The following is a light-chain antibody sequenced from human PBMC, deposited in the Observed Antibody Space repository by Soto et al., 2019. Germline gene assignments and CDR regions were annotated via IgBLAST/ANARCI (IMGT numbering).Light chain of an antibody. CDR2: GAS. V-gene: IGKV3-15*01. Sequence: EIVMTQSPATLSVSPGERVTLSCRASQSVTSNLAWYQQKPGQAPILLIFGASTRATGLPARFSGSGSGTDFTLTISKVEPEDFAVYYCQQYGTPRSVTFGQGTRLEIK. J-gene: IGKJ5*01. CDR1: QSVTSN. CDR3: QQYGTPRSVT.